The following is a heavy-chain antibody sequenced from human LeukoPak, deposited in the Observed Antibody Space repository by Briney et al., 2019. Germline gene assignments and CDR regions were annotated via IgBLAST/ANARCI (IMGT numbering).Heavy chain of an antibody. CDR1: RFTFNNYW. J-gene: IGHJ5*02. V-gene: IGHV3-7*01. CDR2: IRDDGSAQ. D-gene: IGHD3-16*01. Sequence: PGGSLRLSCAASRFTFNNYWMTWVRQAPGKGLEWVASIRDDGSAQYYVGSVKGRFTISRDNAKNSLYLQMNSLRAEDTAVYYCARGGTRVLNWFDPWGQGTLVTVSS. CDR3: ARGGTRVLNWFDP.